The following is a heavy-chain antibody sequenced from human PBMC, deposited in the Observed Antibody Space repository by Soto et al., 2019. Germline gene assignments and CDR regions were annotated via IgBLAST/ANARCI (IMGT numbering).Heavy chain of an antibody. D-gene: IGHD3-22*01. CDR1: GVSININY. V-gene: IGHV4-4*07. J-gene: IGHJ5*02. CDR2: FYITGSA. CDR3: ARDDYYNSNNWFDP. Sequence: ASETLSLTCTVSGVSININYWSWIRQPAGKGLEWIGRFYITGSANYNPSLKSRVTMSLDKSKNQFSLKLSSVTAADTAVYYCARDDYYNSNNWFDPWGQGIQVTVSS.